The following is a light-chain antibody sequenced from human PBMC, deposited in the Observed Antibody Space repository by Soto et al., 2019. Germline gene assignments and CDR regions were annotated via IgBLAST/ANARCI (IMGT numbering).Light chain of an antibody. J-gene: IGKJ5*01. Sequence: EIVLTQSPGTLSLSPGERATLSFRASQSFSSRYLAWYQQKPGQAPRLLIYAASNRATGIPDRFSGSGSGTDFTLTISRLEPEDFAVYYCQQYGSSPITFGQGTRLEIK. V-gene: IGKV3-20*01. CDR2: AAS. CDR1: QSFSSRY. CDR3: QQYGSSPIT.